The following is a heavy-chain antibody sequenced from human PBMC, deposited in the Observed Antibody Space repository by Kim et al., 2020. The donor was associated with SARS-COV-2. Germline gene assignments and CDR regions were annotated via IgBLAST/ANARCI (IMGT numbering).Heavy chain of an antibody. Sequence: ASVKVSCKASGYNFINYAIHWVRQAPGQRLQWMGWINGNRDTTKYSQDFQGRVTISRDTSATTMYTELSRLTSEDTAVYYCARNELYCHSGTCYMDYWGQGTLVTVSS. CDR1: GYNFINYA. D-gene: IGHD2-15*01. CDR2: INGNRDTT. CDR3: ARNELYCHSGTCYMDY. V-gene: IGHV1-3*01. J-gene: IGHJ4*02.